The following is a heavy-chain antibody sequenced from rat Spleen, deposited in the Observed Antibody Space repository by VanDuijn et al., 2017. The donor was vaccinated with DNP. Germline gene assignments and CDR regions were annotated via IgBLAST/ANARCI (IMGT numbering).Heavy chain of an antibody. D-gene: IGHD1-10*01. CDR2: ISTSGSRT. V-gene: IGHV5-7*01. CDR1: GITFSDYN. J-gene: IGHJ2*01. CDR3: ARHGENNYYFDY. Sequence: EVQLVESGGGLVQPGRSLKLSCAASGITFSDYNMAWVRQAPKKGLEWVATISTSGSRTYYPDSVKGRFTISRDNAKSSLYLQMNSLKSEDTATYYCARHGENNYYFDYWGQGVMVTVSS.